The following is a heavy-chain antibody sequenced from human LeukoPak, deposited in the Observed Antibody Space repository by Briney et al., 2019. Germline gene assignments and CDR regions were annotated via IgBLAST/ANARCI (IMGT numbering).Heavy chain of an antibody. CDR2: INPNSGGT. CDR1: GYTFTGYY. Sequence: ASVKVSCKASGYTFTGYYMHWVRQAPGQGLEWMGWINPNSGGTNYAQKFQGRVTMTRDTSISTAYMELSRLRSDDTAAYYCARGCSSTSCYTEDAFDIWGQGTMVTVSS. J-gene: IGHJ3*02. CDR3: ARGCSSTSCYTEDAFDI. V-gene: IGHV1-2*02. D-gene: IGHD2-2*02.